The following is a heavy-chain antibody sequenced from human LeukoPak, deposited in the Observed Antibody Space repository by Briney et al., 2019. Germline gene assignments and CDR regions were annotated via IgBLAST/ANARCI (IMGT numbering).Heavy chain of an antibody. V-gene: IGHV3-21*01. Sequence: GGSLRLSCAASGFTFSSYSMNWVRQAPGKGLEWVSSISSSSSYIYYADSVKGRFTISRDNAKNSLYLQMNSLRAEDTAVYYCVRDEIVFVYYMDVWGKGTTVTVSS. D-gene: IGHD2-21*01. J-gene: IGHJ6*03. CDR1: GFTFSSYS. CDR2: ISSSSSYI. CDR3: VRDEIVFVYYMDV.